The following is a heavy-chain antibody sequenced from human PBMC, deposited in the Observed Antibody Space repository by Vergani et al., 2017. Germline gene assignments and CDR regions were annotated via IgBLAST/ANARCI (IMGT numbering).Heavy chain of an antibody. V-gene: IGHV1-2*02. J-gene: IGHJ3*02. D-gene: IGHD3-10*01. CDR1: GYTFTGYY. Sequence: QVQLVQSGAEVKKPGASVKVSCKASGYTFTGYYMHWVRQAPGQGLEWMGWINPNSGGTNYAQKFQGRVTMTRETSISTAYMELSRLRSDDTAVYYCSRGRITMVRGVNRDAFDIWGQGTMVTVSS. CDR3: SRGRITMVRGVNRDAFDI. CDR2: INPNSGGT.